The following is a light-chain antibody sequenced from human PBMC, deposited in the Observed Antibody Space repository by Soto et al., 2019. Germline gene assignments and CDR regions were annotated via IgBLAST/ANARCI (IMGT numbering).Light chain of an antibody. CDR1: QSVSRNY. Sequence: LSPGAGATLSCRASQSVSRNYLAWYQQKPGQAPRLLIYTASRRATGIPDRFSGSGSGTDFTLTISRLEPEDSALYYCQQYSRAPITFGQGTRLEIK. V-gene: IGKV3-20*01. J-gene: IGKJ5*01. CDR2: TAS. CDR3: QQYSRAPIT.